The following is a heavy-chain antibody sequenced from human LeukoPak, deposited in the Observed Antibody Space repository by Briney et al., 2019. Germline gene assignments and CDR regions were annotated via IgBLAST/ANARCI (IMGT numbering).Heavy chain of an antibody. V-gene: IGHV3-21*01. J-gene: IGHJ4*01. CDR1: GFTFTNYR. Sequence: GGSLRLSCAASGFTFTNYRMNWVRQAPGKGLEWVSSISYGSSYIHYGDSVKGRFTVTRDNAKNSLYLEMNGLRVEDTAVYYCARSLEQWAADYWGHGTLVTVSS. CDR3: ARSLEQWAADY. D-gene: IGHD6-19*01. CDR2: ISYGSSYI.